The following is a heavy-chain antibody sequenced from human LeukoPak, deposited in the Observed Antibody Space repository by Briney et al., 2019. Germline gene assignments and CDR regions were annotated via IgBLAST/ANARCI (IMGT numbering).Heavy chain of an antibody. CDR3: AKGRISSGFYMDV. J-gene: IGHJ6*03. CDR1: GFTFDDYA. V-gene: IGHV3-43D*03. Sequence: PGGSLRLSCAASGFTFDDYAMHWVRQAPGKGLEWVSLSWDGGSTYYADSVKGRFTISRDNSKNSLYLQMNSLRAEDTALYYCAKGRISSGFYMDVWGKGTTVTVSS. CDR2: SWDGGST. D-gene: IGHD6-19*01.